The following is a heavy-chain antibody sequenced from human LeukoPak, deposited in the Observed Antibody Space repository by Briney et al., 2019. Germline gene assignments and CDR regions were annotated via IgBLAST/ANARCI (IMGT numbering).Heavy chain of an antibody. J-gene: IGHJ5*02. V-gene: IGHV4-34*01. D-gene: IGHD3-10*01. CDR1: GGSFSGYY. Sequence: SETLSLTCAVYGGSFSGYYWSWIRQPPGKGLEWIGEINHSGSTNYNPSLKSRVTISVDTSKNQFSLKLRFVTATDTAVYYCARVRNYYGSGTLVWFDPWGQGTLVTVSS. CDR3: ARVRNYYGSGTLVWFDP. CDR2: INHSGST.